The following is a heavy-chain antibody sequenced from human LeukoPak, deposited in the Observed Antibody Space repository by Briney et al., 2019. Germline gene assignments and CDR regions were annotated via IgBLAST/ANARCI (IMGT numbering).Heavy chain of an antibody. J-gene: IGHJ4*02. V-gene: IGHV3-74*01. CDR2: INSDGSST. D-gene: IGHD3-22*01. CDR1: GFTFSSYW. CDR3: AKDPRRDSSGYYLYYFDY. Sequence: PGGSLRLSCAASGFTFSSYWMHWVRQAPGKGLVWVSRINSDGSSTSYADSVKGRFTISRDNSKNTLYLQMNSLRAEDTAVYYCAKDPRRDSSGYYLYYFDYWGQGTLVTVSS.